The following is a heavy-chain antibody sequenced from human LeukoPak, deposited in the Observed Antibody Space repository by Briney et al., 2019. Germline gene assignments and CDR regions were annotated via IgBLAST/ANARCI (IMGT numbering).Heavy chain of an antibody. CDR1: GGTFSSYA. CDR3: ARISGDYYDSSGPFDY. Sequence: GSSVKVSCKASGGTFSSYAISWVRQAPGQGLEWMGGIIPIFGTANYVQKFQGRVTITADESTSTAYMELSSLRSEDTAVYYCARISGDYYDSSGPFDYWGQGTLVTVSS. D-gene: IGHD3-22*01. V-gene: IGHV1-69*01. CDR2: IIPIFGTA. J-gene: IGHJ4*02.